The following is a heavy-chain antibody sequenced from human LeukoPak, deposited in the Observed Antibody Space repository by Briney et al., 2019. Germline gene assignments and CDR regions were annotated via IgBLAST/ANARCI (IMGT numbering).Heavy chain of an antibody. D-gene: IGHD3-10*01. CDR1: GFTFSDYY. CDR2: ISAGGTTM. CDR3: AKGHTYGMI. Sequence: GGSLRLSCAASGFTFSDYYMSWIRQTPGKGLEWVSYISAGGTTMDYAKSVKGRFTIYRDNAKDSLYLQMNSLEAEDTAVYYCAKGHTYGMIWGQGTLVSVSS. V-gene: IGHV3-11*01. J-gene: IGHJ4*02.